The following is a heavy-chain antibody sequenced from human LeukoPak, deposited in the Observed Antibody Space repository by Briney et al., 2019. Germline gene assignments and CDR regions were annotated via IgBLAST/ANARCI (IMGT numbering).Heavy chain of an antibody. CDR3: TYGDYPLTY. CDR1: GLSVSGYY. D-gene: IGHD4-17*01. V-gene: IGHV3-66*01. CDR2: IYSDGKT. Sequence: GGSLRPSCTASGLSVSGYYWHWVRQAPGKALEWVSIIYSDGKTLYTKSVKGRFTFSRDKSKNTFYLQMNSLRAEDTAVYFCTYGDYPLTYWGQGTLVTVSS. J-gene: IGHJ4*02.